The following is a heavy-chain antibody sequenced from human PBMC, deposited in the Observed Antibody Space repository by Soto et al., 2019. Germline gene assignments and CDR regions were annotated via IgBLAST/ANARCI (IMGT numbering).Heavy chain of an antibody. D-gene: IGHD3-10*01. CDR1: GLIFSSYS. V-gene: IGHV3-21*01. Sequence: PGGSLRLSCAAAGLIFSSYSMNWVRQAPGKGLEWVSSISSVSSYIYYADSVKGRFTISRDNAKNSLYLHMNRLRAEDTAVYYCASLSVGSGELLSDEYHYGMDVWGQGTRSPSP. J-gene: IGHJ6*02. CDR3: ASLSVGSGELLSDEYHYGMDV. CDR2: ISSVSSYI.